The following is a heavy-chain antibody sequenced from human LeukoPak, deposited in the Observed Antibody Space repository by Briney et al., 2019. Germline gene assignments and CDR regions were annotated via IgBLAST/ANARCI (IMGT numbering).Heavy chain of an antibody. CDR3: GRDFGISVYYFDY. D-gene: IGHD1-20*01. V-gene: IGHV3-7*01. CDR1: GSTFSSYR. Sequence: WALRLSCAASGSTFSSYRMSWVRQAPGKGLGWVANIKQDGSEKYYVDSVKGRFTISRDTAKNSLYLQMNSLRAEDTAVYYGGRDFGISVYYFDYWGQGTLVTVSS. CDR2: IKQDGSEK. J-gene: IGHJ4*02.